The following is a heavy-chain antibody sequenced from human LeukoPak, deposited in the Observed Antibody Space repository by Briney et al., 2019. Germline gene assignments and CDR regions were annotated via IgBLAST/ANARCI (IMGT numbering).Heavy chain of an antibody. CDR2: ISGSGGST. CDR3: ARGPGPIAGAKNPFDI. D-gene: IGHD1-26*01. J-gene: IGHJ3*02. CDR1: GFTFSSYA. Sequence: GGSLRLSCAASGFTFSSYAMSWVRQAPGKGLEWVSAISGSGGSTYYADSVKGRFTISRDNSKNTLYLQMNSLRAEDTAVYYCARGPGPIAGAKNPFDIWGRGAMVTVSS. V-gene: IGHV3-23*01.